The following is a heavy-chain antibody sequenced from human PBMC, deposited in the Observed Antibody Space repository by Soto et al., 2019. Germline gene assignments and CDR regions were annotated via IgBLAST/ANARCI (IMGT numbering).Heavy chain of an antibody. CDR1: RGTLRNFV. J-gene: IGHJ5*02. CDR3: ARPRGDYGQNNWFDP. Sequence: QVHLVQSGAEVKKPGSSVKVSCKDTRGTLRNFVIYWLRQAPGQGPEWMGGIIPFFGTTNYAQKFQGRLTVTADESTRTAYMELDRLTSEDTAIYDCARPRGDYGQNNWFDPWGQGTLITVSS. CDR2: IIPFFGTT. V-gene: IGHV1-69*01. D-gene: IGHD4-17*01.